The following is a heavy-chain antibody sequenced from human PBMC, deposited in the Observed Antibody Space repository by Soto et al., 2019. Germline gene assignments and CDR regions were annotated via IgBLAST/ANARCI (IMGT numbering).Heavy chain of an antibody. CDR1: GVTFSSYA. CDR2: IIPIFGTA. CDR3: ARDLAPRIAVAGDAFDI. D-gene: IGHD6-19*01. J-gene: IGHJ3*02. Sequence: SVKVSCKASGVTFSSYAISWVRQAPGQGLEWMGGIIPIFGTANYAQKFQGRVTITADESTSTAYMELSSLRSEDTAVYYCARDLAPRIAVAGDAFDIWGQGTMVTVSS. V-gene: IGHV1-69*13.